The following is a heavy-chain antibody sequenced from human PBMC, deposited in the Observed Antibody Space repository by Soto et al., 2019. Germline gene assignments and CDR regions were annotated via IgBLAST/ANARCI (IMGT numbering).Heavy chain of an antibody. CDR3: AHKRDVSRGFKY. D-gene: IGHD3-10*01. CDR2: IYWDDDQ. CDR1: GFSFSVNGVA. J-gene: IGHJ4*02. V-gene: IGHV2-5*02. Sequence: QITLKESGPTLVKPTQTLTLTCTFSGFSFSVNGVAVGWIRQPPGQALEWLALIYWDDDQRYNPSLKDRLTITKDNPRNQVVLTMTNMDPVDTATYYCAHKRDVSRGFKYWGQGTLVNVSS.